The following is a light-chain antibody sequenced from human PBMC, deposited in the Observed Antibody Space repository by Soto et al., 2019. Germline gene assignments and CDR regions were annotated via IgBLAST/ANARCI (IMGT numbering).Light chain of an antibody. CDR3: QQYGSSPPRT. CDR1: QSVSSSY. CDR2: GAS. J-gene: IGKJ1*01. V-gene: IGKV3-20*01. Sequence: EMVMTQSPVTLSVSPGARATLSCRASQSVSSSYLAWYQQKPGQAPRLLIYGASSRATGIPDRFSGIGSGTDFSLTIRRLEPDDFALYYGQQYGSSPPRTFGQGTKVDI.